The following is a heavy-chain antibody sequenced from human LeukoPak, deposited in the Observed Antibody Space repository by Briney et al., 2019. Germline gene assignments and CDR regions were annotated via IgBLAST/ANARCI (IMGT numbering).Heavy chain of an antibody. CDR2: IYYSGYT. V-gene: IGHV4-59*01. CDR1: GGSFSGYY. Sequence: SETLSLTCAVYGGSFSGYYWSWVRQPPGMGLEWIGYIYYSGYTNYNPSLKSRVTISVDTSKNQLSLKLKSVTAADTAVYYCARVLAASGWYLFDYWGQGTLVTVSS. J-gene: IGHJ4*02. D-gene: IGHD6-19*01. CDR3: ARVLAASGWYLFDY.